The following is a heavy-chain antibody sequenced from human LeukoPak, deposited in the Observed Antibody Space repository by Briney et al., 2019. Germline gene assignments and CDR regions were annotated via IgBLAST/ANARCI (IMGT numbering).Heavy chain of an antibody. CDR3: ARGAAAGRGPFDY. CDR1: GYTFTSYA. V-gene: IGHV1-3*01. CDR2: INAGNGNT. J-gene: IGHJ4*02. D-gene: IGHD6-13*01. Sequence: GASVKVSCKASGYTFTSYAMHWVRQAPGQRLEWMGWINAGNGNTKYSQKFQGRVTITRDTSASTAYMELSSLRSEDTAVYYCARGAAAGRGPFDYWGQGTLVTVSS.